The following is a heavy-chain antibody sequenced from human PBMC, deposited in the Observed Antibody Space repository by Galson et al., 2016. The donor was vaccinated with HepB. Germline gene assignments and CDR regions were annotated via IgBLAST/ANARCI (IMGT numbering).Heavy chain of an antibody. V-gene: IGHV3-48*01. CDR1: GFTFSSFS. CDR2: IHSSSSTI. Sequence: SLRLSCAASGFTFSSFSMNWVRQAPGKGLEWVSYIHSSSSTIYYADSVKGRFTISRDNARNSLYLQMNSLRAEDTAVYYCATYSGSYRLGYWGQGTLVTVFS. CDR3: ATYSGSYRLGY. J-gene: IGHJ4*02. D-gene: IGHD1-26*01.